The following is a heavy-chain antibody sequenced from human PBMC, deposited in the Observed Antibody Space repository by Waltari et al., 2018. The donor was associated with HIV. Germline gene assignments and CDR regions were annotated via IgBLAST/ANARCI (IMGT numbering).Heavy chain of an antibody. CDR2: INPNSGGT. Sequence: QVQLVQSGAEVKKPGASVKVSCKASGYTFTDYYMHWVRQAPGQGLEWMGWINPNSGGTNYAQKLQGRVTMTRDTSSSTAYMELSRLRSDDTAVYYCARDRHSNSRILGYYYGMDVWGQGTTVTVSS. D-gene: IGHD6-6*01. V-gene: IGHV1-2*02. J-gene: IGHJ6*02. CDR3: ARDRHSNSRILGYYYGMDV. CDR1: GYTFTDYY.